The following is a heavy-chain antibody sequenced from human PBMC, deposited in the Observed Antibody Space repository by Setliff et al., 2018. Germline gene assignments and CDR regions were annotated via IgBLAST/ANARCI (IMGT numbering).Heavy chain of an antibody. CDR2: ISSFSSYT. CDR1: GFTFRNYG. Sequence: PGGSLRLSCAASGFTFRNYGMNCVRQAPGKGLEWVSSISSFSSYTNCVDSLKGRFTISRDNAKNSLYLQMNSLRAEDAAVYYCATSDWYAAFDHWGQGTLVTVSS. D-gene: IGHD6-19*01. J-gene: IGHJ4*02. CDR3: ATSDWYAAFDH. V-gene: IGHV3-21*01.